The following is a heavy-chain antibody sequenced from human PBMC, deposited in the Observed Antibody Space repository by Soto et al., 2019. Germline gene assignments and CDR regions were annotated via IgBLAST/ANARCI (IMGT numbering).Heavy chain of an antibody. Sequence: EVQLVESEGGLVQPGRSLRLSCAASGFTFDDYAMHWVRQAPGKGLEWVSGISWNSGSIGYADSVKGRFTISRDNAKNSLYLQMNSLRAEDTALYYCAKDASGYSYGSRGFDYWGQGTLVTVSS. V-gene: IGHV3-9*01. CDR1: GFTFDDYA. J-gene: IGHJ4*02. D-gene: IGHD5-18*01. CDR3: AKDASGYSYGSRGFDY. CDR2: ISWNSGSI.